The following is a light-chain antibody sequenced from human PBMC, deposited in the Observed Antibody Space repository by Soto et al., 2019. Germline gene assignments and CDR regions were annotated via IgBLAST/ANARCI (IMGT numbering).Light chain of an antibody. CDR3: QQSYSTLWT. CDR2: GAS. J-gene: IGKJ1*01. Sequence: EIVMTQSPGTLSVSPGERATLSCRASQSVSSNLAWYQQKPGQAPRLLIYGASTRATGIPARFSGRGSGTEFTLTISSLQPEDFATYYCQQSYSTLWTFGQGTKVEIK. CDR1: QSVSSN. V-gene: IGKV3-15*01.